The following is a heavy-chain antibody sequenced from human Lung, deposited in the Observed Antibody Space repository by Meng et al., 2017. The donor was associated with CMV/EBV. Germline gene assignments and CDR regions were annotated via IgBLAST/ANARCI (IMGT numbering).Heavy chain of an antibody. J-gene: IGHJ6*02. D-gene: IGHD6-25*01. Sequence: ESXKISCAASGFSLSAYWMTWVRQAPGQGLEWVANIKEDGSTRDYVDSVEGRFTITRDNSRKSLFLEMNSLRVGDTAVYYCVRGRGFDAWGQGTTVTVAS. CDR1: GFSLSAYW. CDR2: IKEDGSTR. CDR3: VRGRGFDA. V-gene: IGHV3-7*01.